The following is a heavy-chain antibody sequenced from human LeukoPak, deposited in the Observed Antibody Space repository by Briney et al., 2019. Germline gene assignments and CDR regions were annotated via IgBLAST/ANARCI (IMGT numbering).Heavy chain of an antibody. CDR3: ARWEVRLNAFEM. J-gene: IGHJ3*02. CDR2: IYYSGST. CDR1: GGSISSYY. V-gene: IGHV4-59*01. Sequence: PSETLSLTCTVSGGSISSYYWSWIRQPPGKGLEWIGYIYYSGSTNYNPSLKSRVTISVDTSKNQFSLKLSSVTAADTAVYYCARWEVRLNAFEMWGQGTMVTVSS. D-gene: IGHD3-10*01.